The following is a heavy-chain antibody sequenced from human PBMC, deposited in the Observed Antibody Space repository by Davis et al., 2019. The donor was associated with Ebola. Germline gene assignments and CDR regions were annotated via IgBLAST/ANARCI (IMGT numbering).Heavy chain of an antibody. D-gene: IGHD3-3*01. CDR3: ARVGGDLRGMDV. J-gene: IGHJ6*02. Sequence: GGSLRLSCAASGFTFSDYYMSWIRQAPGKGLEWVSSISSSSSYIYYADSVKGRFTISRDNAKNSLYLQMNSLRDEDTAVYYCARVGGDLRGMDVWGQGTTVTVSS. CDR1: GFTFSDYY. CDR2: ISSSSSYI. V-gene: IGHV3-11*06.